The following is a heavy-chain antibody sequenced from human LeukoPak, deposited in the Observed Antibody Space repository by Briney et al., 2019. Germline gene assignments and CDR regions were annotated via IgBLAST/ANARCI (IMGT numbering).Heavy chain of an antibody. CDR3: AFRLNCSSTSCYPDLYYYYYMDV. CDR1: GFTFSSYA. D-gene: IGHD2-2*01. Sequence: SGGSLRLSCAASGFTFSSYAMSWVRQAPGKGLEWVSAISGSGGSTYYADSVKGRFTISRDNSKNTLYLQMKSLIAEDTAVYYCAFRLNCSSTSCYPDLYYYYYMDVWGKGTTVTVSS. J-gene: IGHJ6*03. V-gene: IGHV3-23*01. CDR2: ISGSGGST.